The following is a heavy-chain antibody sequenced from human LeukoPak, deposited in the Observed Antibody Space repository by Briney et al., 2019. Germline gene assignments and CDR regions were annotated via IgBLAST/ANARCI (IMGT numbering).Heavy chain of an antibody. V-gene: IGHV3-30*02. D-gene: IGHD6-6*01. J-gene: IGHJ5*02. CDR3: AKVPLEYSGSPSNWFDP. CDR1: GFAFSSYG. Sequence: QSGGSLRLSCAASGFAFSSYGMHWVRQAPGKGLEWVAFIRYDGSNKYYADSVKGRFTISRDNSKNTLYLQMNSLRAEDTAVYYCAKVPLEYSGSPSNWFDPWGQGTLVTVSS. CDR2: IRYDGSNK.